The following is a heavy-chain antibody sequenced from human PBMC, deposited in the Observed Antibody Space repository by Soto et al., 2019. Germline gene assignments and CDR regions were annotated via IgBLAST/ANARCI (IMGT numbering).Heavy chain of an antibody. V-gene: IGHV4-61*01. CDR1: GVSVNSCRVY. D-gene: IGHD4-17*01. Sequence: SDTLSLTCTVSGVSVNSCRVYWSWIRQPPGKGLEWIGFGSYSGTTNYKPSLKSRVTISVDTSRSQISLKVTSLTAADTAVYYCARGATVTQYDYWGQGTLVTVSS. J-gene: IGHJ4*02. CDR3: ARGATVTQYDY. CDR2: GSYSGTT.